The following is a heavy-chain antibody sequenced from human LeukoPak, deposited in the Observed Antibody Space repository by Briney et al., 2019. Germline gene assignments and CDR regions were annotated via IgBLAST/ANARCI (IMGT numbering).Heavy chain of an antibody. D-gene: IGHD5-12*01. CDR1: GGTFSSYA. J-gene: IGHJ4*02. Sequence: EASVTVSCKASGGTFSSYAISWVRQAPGQGLEWMGRIIPILGIANYAQKFQGRVTITADKSTSTAYMELSSLRSEDTAVYYCARGGAVATIIHYWGQGTLVTVSS. CDR3: ARGGAVATIIHY. V-gene: IGHV1-69*04. CDR2: IIPILGIA.